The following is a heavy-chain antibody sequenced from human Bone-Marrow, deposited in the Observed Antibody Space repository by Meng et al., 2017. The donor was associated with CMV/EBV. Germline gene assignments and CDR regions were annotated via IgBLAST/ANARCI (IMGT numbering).Heavy chain of an antibody. V-gene: IGHV3-21*01. CDR1: RFIFSSYS. J-gene: IGHJ4*02. CDR3: ARGYCSSTSCWDY. CDR2: ISSSSSYI. Sequence: GGSLRLSCAASRFIFSSYSMNWVRQAPGKGLEWVSSISSSSSYIYYADSVKGRFTISRDNAKNSLYLQMNSLRAEDTAVYYCARGYCSSTSCWDYWGQGTLVTVSS. D-gene: IGHD2-2*01.